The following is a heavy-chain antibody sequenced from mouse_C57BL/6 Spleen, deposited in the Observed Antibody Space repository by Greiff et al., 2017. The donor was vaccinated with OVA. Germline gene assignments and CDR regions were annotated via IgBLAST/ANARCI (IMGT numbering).Heavy chain of an antibody. J-gene: IGHJ3*01. Sequence: ESGPGLVKPSQSLSLTCSVTGYSITSGYYWNWIRQFPGNKLEWMGYISYDGSNNYNPTLKNRISLTRDTSKNQFFLKLNSVTTEDASTDYCARVVYGNYLAYWGQGTLVTVSA. CDR1: GYSITSGYY. V-gene: IGHV3-6*01. D-gene: IGHD2-1*01. CDR3: ARVVYGNYLAY. CDR2: ISYDGSN.